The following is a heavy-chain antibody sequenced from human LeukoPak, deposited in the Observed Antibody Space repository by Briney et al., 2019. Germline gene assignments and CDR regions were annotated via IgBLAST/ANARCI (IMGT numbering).Heavy chain of an antibody. CDR2: IYTSGST. V-gene: IGHV4-4*07. CDR3: ARLPHGSGSYYRWFDP. CDR1: GGSISSYY. J-gene: IGHJ5*02. D-gene: IGHD3-10*01. Sequence: PSETLSLTCTVSGGSISSYYWSWIRQPAGKGLEWIGRIYTSGSTNYNPSLKSRVTMSVDTSKNQFSLKLSSVTAADTAVYYCARLPHGSGSYYRWFDPWGQGTLVTVSS.